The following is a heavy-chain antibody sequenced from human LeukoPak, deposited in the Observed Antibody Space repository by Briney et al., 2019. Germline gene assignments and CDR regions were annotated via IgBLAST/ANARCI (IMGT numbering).Heavy chain of an antibody. J-gene: IGHJ4*02. CDR1: GFTFSSYG. CDR3: AKDAGDYDFWSGPRD. CDR2: ISYDGSNK. V-gene: IGHV3-30*18. Sequence: GGSLRLSCAASGFTFSSYGMHWVRQAPGKGLEWVAVISYDGSNKYYADSVKGRFTISRDNSKNTPYLQMNSLRAEDTAVYYCAKDAGDYDFWSGPRDWGQGTLVTVSS. D-gene: IGHD3-3*01.